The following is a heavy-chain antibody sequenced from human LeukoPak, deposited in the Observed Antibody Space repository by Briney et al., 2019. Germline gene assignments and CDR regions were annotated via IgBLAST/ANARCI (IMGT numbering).Heavy chain of an antibody. CDR1: GGSFSGYY. J-gene: IGHJ4*02. CDR3: AREAPYSSGWHLDY. CDR2: INHSGST. V-gene: IGHV4-34*01. Sequence: SETLSLTCAVYGGSYGGSFSGYYWSWIHQPPGKGLEWIGEINHSGSTNYNPSLKSRVTISVDTSKIQFSLKVRSVTAADTAVYYCAREAPYSSGWHLDYWGQGTLVTVSS. D-gene: IGHD6-19*01.